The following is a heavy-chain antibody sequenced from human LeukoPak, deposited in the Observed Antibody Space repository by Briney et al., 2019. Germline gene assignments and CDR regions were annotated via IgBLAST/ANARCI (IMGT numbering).Heavy chain of an antibody. CDR3: TRIPTHYYGSGSYYGYFVS. CDR1: GGSISSGGYY. D-gene: IGHD3-10*01. V-gene: IGHV4-31*03. J-gene: IGHJ4*02. CDR2: MNNRGTS. Sequence: PSQTLSLTCTVSGGSISSGGYYWNWIRQHPGKGLEWIGYMNNRGTSNYNPSLRSRVTISVDTSNNQFSLRLSSVTAADTAVYYCTRIPTHYYGSGSYYGYFVSWGQGTLVTVSS.